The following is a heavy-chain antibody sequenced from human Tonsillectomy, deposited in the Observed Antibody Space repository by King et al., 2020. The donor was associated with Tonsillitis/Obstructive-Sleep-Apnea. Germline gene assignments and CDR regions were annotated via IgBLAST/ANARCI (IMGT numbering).Heavy chain of an antibody. J-gene: IGHJ3*02. CDR3: ARHGYCTGGACYRGGFDI. CDR2: MSYSGFT. CDR1: VGSVSSRSSY. V-gene: IGHV4-39*01. Sequence: QLQESGPGLLKPSETLSLTCTVSVGSVSSRSSYWGWIRQPPGKGLEWIGSMSYSGFTYYNPPLVCWVTISVDTSKRQFSLNLRSVTAADTAVYYCARHGYCTGGACYRGGFDIWGQGTMVTVSS. D-gene: IGHD2-8*02.